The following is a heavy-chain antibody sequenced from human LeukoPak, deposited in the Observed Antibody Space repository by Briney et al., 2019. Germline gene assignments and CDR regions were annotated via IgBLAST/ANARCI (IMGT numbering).Heavy chain of an antibody. D-gene: IGHD3-3*01. Sequence: GGSLRLSCAASRFTFDDYAMHWVRHAPGKGLEWVSAISGSGGSTYYADSVKGRFTISRDNAKNTLYLQMNSLRAEDTAVYYCAKLGAYDFWTQFDYWGQGTLVTVSS. V-gene: IGHV3-23*01. J-gene: IGHJ4*02. CDR2: ISGSGGST. CDR3: AKLGAYDFWTQFDY. CDR1: RFTFDDYA.